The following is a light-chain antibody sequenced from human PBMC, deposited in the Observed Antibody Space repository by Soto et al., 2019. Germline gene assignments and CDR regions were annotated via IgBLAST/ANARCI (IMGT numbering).Light chain of an antibody. J-gene: IGLJ7*01. CDR1: SSNLGRNS. V-gene: IGLV1-44*01. CDR2: GNN. Sequence: QLVLTQAPSVSGTPGQRVTITCSGSSSNLGRNSVNWYQHLPGTAPKLLTHGNNHRPSGVPDRVSGSKSGTSASLAISGLQPEDEADYCCAAWDDSLNEDVFGDGTQLTVL. CDR3: AAWDDSLNEDV.